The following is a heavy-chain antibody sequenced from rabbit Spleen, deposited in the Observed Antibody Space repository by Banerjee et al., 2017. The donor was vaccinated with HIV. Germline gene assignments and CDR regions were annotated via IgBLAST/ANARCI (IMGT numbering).Heavy chain of an antibody. Sequence: QSLEESGGGLVKPEGSLTLTCKASGFDFSTHYYMNWVRQAPGKGLEWIGYIVPIFGVTYYANWVNGRFTISSHNAQNTLYLQLNSLTAADTATYFCARFYAGYGDFGYAAMWGPGTLVTVS. CDR1: GFDFSTHYY. CDR2: IVPIFGVT. V-gene: IGHV1S43*01. J-gene: IGHJ6*01. CDR3: ARFYAGYGDFGYAAM. D-gene: IGHD7-1*01.